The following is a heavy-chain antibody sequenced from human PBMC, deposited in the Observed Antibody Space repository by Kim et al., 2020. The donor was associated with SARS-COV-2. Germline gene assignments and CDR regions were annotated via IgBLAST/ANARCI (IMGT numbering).Heavy chain of an antibody. V-gene: IGHV3-23*01. Sequence: TWYAASGKGRFTISRDNSKNTLYLHMNSLRDEDTDRYYCAKNTRGWSYFDYWGQGTLSTVSS. CDR2: T. J-gene: IGHJ4*02. D-gene: IGHD2-15*01. CDR3: AKNTRGWSYFDY.